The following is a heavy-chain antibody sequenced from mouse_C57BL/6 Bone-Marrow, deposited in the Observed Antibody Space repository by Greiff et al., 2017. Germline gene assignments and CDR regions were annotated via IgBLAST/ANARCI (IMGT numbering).Heavy chain of an antibody. J-gene: IGHJ1*03. CDR3: ARKNYGNWYFDV. Sequence: EVQLQQSGPELVKPGASVKMSCKASGYTFTDYNMHWVKQSHGKSLEWIGYINPNNGGTSYNQTFKGQATFTVNKSSRTAYMELRSLTSEDSAVYYCARKNYGNWYFDVWGTGTTVTVSS. V-gene: IGHV1-22*01. CDR2: INPNNGGT. CDR1: GYTFTDYN. D-gene: IGHD2-1*01.